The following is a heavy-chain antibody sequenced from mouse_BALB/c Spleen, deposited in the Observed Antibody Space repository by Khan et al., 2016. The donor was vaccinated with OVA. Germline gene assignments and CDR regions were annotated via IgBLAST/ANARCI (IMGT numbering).Heavy chain of an antibody. J-gene: IGHJ3*01. V-gene: IGHV5-6*01. CDR2: VSTGGGYT. Sequence: EVELVESGGDLVKPGGSLKLSCAASGFTFSTYGMSWVRQTPDKRLEWVATVSTGGGYTYYPDSVKGRFTISRDNAKNTLYLQMSSLKSEDTAMFYCARHAYYYDSEGFAYWGQGTLVTVSA. D-gene: IGHD1-1*01. CDR3: ARHAYYYDSEGFAY. CDR1: GFTFSTYG.